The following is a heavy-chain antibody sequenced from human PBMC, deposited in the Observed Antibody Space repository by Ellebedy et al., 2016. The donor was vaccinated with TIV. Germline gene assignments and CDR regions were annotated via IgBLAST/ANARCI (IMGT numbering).Heavy chain of an antibody. CDR2: IYDSGTT. J-gene: IGHJ4*02. D-gene: IGHD7-27*01. Sequence: MPSETLSLTCTVSGGSISNNYWSWIRQPPGKGLAWVGFIYDSGTTNYNPSLKTRVTISVDTAKNQFSLRLTSVTAADTAVYHCARHPGDNGFFDFWGQGTQVTVSS. V-gene: IGHV4-59*08. CDR3: ARHPGDNGFFDF. CDR1: GGSISNNY.